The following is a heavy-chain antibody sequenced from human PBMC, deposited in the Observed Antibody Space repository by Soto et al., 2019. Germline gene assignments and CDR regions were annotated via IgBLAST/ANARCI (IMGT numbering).Heavy chain of an antibody. CDR3: AKDRGYCSSTSCLEYGMDV. Sequence: LRLSCAASGFTFSSYAMHWVRQAPGKGLEWVAVISYDGSNKYYADSVKGRFTISRDNSKNTLYLQMNSLRAEDTAVYYCAKDRGYCSSTSCLEYGMDVWGQGTTVTVS. J-gene: IGHJ6*02. V-gene: IGHV3-30*18. CDR1: GFTFSSYA. D-gene: IGHD2-2*01. CDR2: ISYDGSNK.